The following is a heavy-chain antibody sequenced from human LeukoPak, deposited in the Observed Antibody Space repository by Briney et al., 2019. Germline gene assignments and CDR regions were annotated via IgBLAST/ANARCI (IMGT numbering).Heavy chain of an antibody. CDR1: GASISSYY. D-gene: IGHD2-21*02. CDR3: AKTELAYCGGDCYPPYYFDY. Sequence: SETRSLTCTVSGASISSYYWSWNRQPPGKGLEWIGYTYYSGSTNYYPSLESRVTISVDTSKYQFSLKLSSVTAADTAVYYCAKTELAYCGGDCYPPYYFDYWGQGTLVTVSS. CDR2: TYYSGST. J-gene: IGHJ4*02. V-gene: IGHV4-59*01.